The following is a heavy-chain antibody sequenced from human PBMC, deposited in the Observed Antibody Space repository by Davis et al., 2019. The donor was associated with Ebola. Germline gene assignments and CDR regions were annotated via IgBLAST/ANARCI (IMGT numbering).Heavy chain of an antibody. CDR1: GGTFSSYA. Sequence: AASVKVSCKASGGTFSSYAISWVRQAPGQGLEWMGRIIPILGIANYAQKFQGRVTITADKSTSTAYMELSSLRSEDTAVYYCARDRWRRYCSGGSCYYYYGMDVWGQGTTVTVSS. CDR2: IIPILGIA. J-gene: IGHJ6*02. CDR3: ARDRWRRYCSGGSCYYYYGMDV. D-gene: IGHD2-15*01. V-gene: IGHV1-69*04.